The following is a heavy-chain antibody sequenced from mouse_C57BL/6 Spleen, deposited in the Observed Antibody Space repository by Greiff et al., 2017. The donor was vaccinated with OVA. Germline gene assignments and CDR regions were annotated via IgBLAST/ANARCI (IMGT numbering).Heavy chain of an antibody. Sequence: EVQLVESGGGLVQPKGSLKLSCAASGFSFNTYAMNWVRQAPGKGLEWVARIRSKSNNYATYYADSVKDRFTISRDDSESMIYLQMNNLKTEVTAMDDCVRLYGNYLHWYFDVWGTGTTVTVSS. CDR1: GFSFNTYA. J-gene: IGHJ1*03. D-gene: IGHD2-10*02. CDR2: IRSKSNNYAT. CDR3: VRLYGNYLHWYFDV. V-gene: IGHV10-1*01.